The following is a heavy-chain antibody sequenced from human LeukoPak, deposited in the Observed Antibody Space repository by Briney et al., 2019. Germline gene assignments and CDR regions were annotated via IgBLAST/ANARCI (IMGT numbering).Heavy chain of an antibody. J-gene: IGHJ4*02. CDR3: AREGNYYDSSGYPGDS. D-gene: IGHD3-22*01. V-gene: IGHV4-39*07. CDR2: IYYSGTT. CDR1: GFTFSSYS. Sequence: PGGSLRLSCAVSGFTFSSYSMNWVRQPPGKGLEWIGSIYYSGTTYYNPSLKSRITMSVDTSKNQFSLKLRSATAADTAVYYCAREGNYYDSSGYPGDSWGQGTLVTVSS.